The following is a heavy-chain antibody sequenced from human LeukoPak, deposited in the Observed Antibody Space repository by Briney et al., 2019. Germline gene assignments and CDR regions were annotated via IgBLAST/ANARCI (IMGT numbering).Heavy chain of an antibody. J-gene: IGHJ4*02. V-gene: IGHV1-18*04. D-gene: IGHD3-10*01. CDR2: ISAYNGNT. CDR1: GYTFTSYF. CDR3: ARGEYYCDY. Sequence: ASVKVSCKASGYTFTSYFMHWVRQAPGQGLEWMGWISAYNGNTNRAQKFQGRVTMTTDTSTSTAHMELRSLTSDDTAVYYCARGEYYCDYWGQGTLVTVSS.